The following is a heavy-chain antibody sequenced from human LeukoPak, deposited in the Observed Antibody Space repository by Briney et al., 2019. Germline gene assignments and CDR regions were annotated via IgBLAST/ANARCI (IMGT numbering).Heavy chain of an antibody. J-gene: IGHJ3*02. D-gene: IGHD1-26*01. CDR1: GYTFTSYD. CDR3: ARSGSYPTDAFDI. V-gene: IGHV1-8*03. Sequence: GASVKVSCKASGYTFTSYDINWVRQATGQGLEWMGWMNPNSGNTGYAQKFQGRVTITRNTSISTAYMELSSLRSEDTAVYYCARSGSYPTDAFDIWGQGTMVTVSP. CDR2: MNPNSGNT.